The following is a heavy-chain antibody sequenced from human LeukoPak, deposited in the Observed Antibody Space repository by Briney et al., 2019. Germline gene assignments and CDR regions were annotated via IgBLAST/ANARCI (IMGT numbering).Heavy chain of an antibody. J-gene: IGHJ4*02. CDR2: VSTDGNIM. CDR3: VRDRTTVTLFDS. Sequence: PGGSLRLSCAASGFTFSSYWMHWVRQAPGKGLVWASRVSTDGNIMSYADSVKGRFTISGDNAKNTVYLQMNSLRAEDTAVYYCVRDRTTVTLFDSWGQGTLVTVSS. CDR1: GFTFSSYW. D-gene: IGHD4-17*01. V-gene: IGHV3-74*01.